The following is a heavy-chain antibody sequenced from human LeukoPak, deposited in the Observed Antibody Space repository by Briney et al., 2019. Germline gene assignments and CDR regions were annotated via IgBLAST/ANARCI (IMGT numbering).Heavy chain of an antibody. CDR3: ARGSLLTMVRGRIDY. D-gene: IGHD3-10*01. Sequence: ASVTVSCKASGYTFTGYYMHWVRQAPGQGLEWMGWINPNSGGTNYAQKFQGRVTMTRDTSISTAYMELSRLRSDDTAVYYCARGSLLTMVRGRIDYWGQGTLVTVSS. CDR1: GYTFTGYY. V-gene: IGHV1-2*02. CDR2: INPNSGGT. J-gene: IGHJ4*02.